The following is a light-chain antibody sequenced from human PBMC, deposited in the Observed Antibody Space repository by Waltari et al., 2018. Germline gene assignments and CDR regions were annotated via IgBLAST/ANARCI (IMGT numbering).Light chain of an antibody. CDR1: QDISTS. V-gene: IGKV1-12*01. Sequence: EIHMTQSPSSVSASVGDRVPMSCRASQDISTSLAWYPQKSGKAPSLLIYHSSTLQSGVPSRFSGAGTGTDFTLTINNLHPEDFATYFCQQGDTSPPTFGPGTKVELK. CDR2: HSS. CDR3: QQGDTSPPT. J-gene: IGKJ1*01.